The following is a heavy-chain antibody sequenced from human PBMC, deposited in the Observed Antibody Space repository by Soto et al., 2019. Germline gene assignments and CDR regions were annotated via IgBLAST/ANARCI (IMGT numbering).Heavy chain of an antibody. D-gene: IGHD2-21*01. Sequence: EVQLLESGGDLVQPGGSLRLSCAASGFAFATYAMSWVRQAPGRGLEWLAVTSGSGANIYYADSVKGRFTISRDNSNSVVYIQMGNLRAEETGTYYCAKVGGGGPRWLLVKDFSSWGQGTPVTVS. CDR3: AKVGGGGPRWLLVKDFSS. CDR2: TSGSGANI. CDR1: GFAFATYA. J-gene: IGHJ1*01. V-gene: IGHV3-23*01.